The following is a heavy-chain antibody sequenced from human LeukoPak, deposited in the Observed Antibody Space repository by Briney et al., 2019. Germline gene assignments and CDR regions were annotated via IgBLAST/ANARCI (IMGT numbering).Heavy chain of an antibody. CDR3: TRGAGWLIDY. J-gene: IGHJ4*02. V-gene: IGHV4-59*01. Sequence: PSGTLSLTCTVSGGSISSYYWSWIRQPPGKGLEWIGYIYYSGSTNYNPSLKSRVTISVDTSKNQFSLKLSSVTAADTAVYYCTRGAGWLIDYWGQGILVTVSS. CDR1: GGSISSYY. D-gene: IGHD3-16*01. CDR2: IYYSGST.